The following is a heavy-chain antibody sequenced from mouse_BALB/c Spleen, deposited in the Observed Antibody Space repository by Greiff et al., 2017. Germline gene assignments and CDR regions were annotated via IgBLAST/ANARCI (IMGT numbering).Heavy chain of an antibody. Sequence: EVQLQQSGAELVKPGASVKLSCTASGFNIKDTYMHWVKQRPEQGLEWIGRIDPANGNTKYDPKFQGKATITADTSSNTAYLQLSSLTSEDTAVYYCASYYGSSWYFDVWGAGTTVTVSS. J-gene: IGHJ1*01. CDR1: GFNIKDTY. CDR3: ASYYGSSWYFDV. D-gene: IGHD1-1*01. V-gene: IGHV14-3*02. CDR2: IDPANGNT.